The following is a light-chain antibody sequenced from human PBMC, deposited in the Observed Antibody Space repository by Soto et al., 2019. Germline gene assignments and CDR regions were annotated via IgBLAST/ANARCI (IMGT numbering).Light chain of an antibody. CDR2: EVT. CDR1: SSDVGYYDY. Sequence: ALTQPPSASGFPGQSVTISCTGTSSDVGYYDYVSWYQQHPGKAPKLVIYEVTKRPSGVPDRVSASKSGNTASLTVSGLRAEDEADYYCSSYAGSNNFVFGTGTKVTV. CDR3: SSYAGSNNFV. J-gene: IGLJ1*01. V-gene: IGLV2-8*01.